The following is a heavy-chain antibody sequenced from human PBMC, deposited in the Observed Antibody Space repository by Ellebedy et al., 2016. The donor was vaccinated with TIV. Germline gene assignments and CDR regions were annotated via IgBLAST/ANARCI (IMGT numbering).Heavy chain of an antibody. V-gene: IGHV3-43*02. CDR3: TRVNVEGYFDY. CDR2: ISGDGGHT. J-gene: IGHJ4*02. CDR1: GLTFEDYA. Sequence: PGGSLRLSCEAPGLTFEDYAMHWVRQGPGRGLEWVSLISGDGGHTYYADSVKRRFTISRDNSKNSLYLQMHSLRTEDTALYYCTRVNVEGYFDYWGQGTLVTVSS.